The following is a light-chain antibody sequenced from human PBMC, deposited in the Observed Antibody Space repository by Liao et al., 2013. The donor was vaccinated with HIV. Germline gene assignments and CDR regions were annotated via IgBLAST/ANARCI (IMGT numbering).Light chain of an antibody. CDR2: QDT. Sequence: SYELTQPPSVSVSPGQTASITCSGDELGDKYASWYQQKPGQSPVLVIYQDTKRPSGIPERFSGSNSGNTATLTISGTQAMDEADYYCQAWDSNTEVFGTGTKVTVL. CDR1: ELGDKY. V-gene: IGLV3-1*01. CDR3: QAWDSNTEV. J-gene: IGLJ1*01.